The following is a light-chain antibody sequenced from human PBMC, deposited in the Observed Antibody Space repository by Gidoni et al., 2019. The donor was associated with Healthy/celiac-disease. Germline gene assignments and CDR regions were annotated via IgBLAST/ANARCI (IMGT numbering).Light chain of an antibody. J-gene: IGKJ4*01. CDR1: QSISSY. Sequence: DSQMTQYPSSLSASVGDSVTITCRASQSISSYLNWYQQKPGTAPKLLIYAASSLQSGVPSRFSGSGSGTDFTLTISSLQPEDFATYYCQQSYSTPPSTFGGGTKVEIK. V-gene: IGKV1-39*01. CDR3: QQSYSTPPST. CDR2: AAS.